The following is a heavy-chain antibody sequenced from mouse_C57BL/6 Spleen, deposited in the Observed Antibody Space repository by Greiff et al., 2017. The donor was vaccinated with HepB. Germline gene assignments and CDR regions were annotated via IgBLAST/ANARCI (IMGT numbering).Heavy chain of an antibody. Sequence: EVKLMESGGGLVKPGGSLKLSCAASGFTFSDYGMHWVRQAPEQGLEWVAYISSGSGTIYYADKVKGRFTFSRDNAKNTLFLQMTSLRSEDTAMYYGAWEGYYGSRREDYAMDYWGQGTSVTVSS. CDR2: ISSGSGTI. J-gene: IGHJ4*01. CDR3: AWEGYYGSRREDYAMDY. V-gene: IGHV5-17*01. D-gene: IGHD1-1*01. CDR1: GFTFSDYG.